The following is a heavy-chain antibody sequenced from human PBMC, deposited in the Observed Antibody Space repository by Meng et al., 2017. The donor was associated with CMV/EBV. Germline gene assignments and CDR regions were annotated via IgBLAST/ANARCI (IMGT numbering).Heavy chain of an antibody. Sequence: VYGVSSSVSSWSCIRHPPGKGLEWIGEINHSGSTNYNPSLKSRVTISVDTSKNQFSLKLSSVTAADTAVYYCATRLVPATEYNWFDPWGQGTLVTVSS. CDR1: GVSSSVSS. V-gene: IGHV4-34*01. CDR3: ATRLVPATEYNWFDP. D-gene: IGHD2-2*01. CDR2: INHSGST. J-gene: IGHJ5*02.